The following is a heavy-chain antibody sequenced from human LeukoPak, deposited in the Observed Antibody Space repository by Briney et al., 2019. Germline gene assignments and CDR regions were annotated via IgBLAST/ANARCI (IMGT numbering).Heavy chain of an antibody. Sequence: PGGSLRLSCSASGFSFSGYMMNWVRQAPGKGLEYVSAININWCSIYNAYSVKVRFTISIDKSKNTLYLPMSRLRPEDTAVYDFVNKGFGVRGVIHDAFDIWGQGTMVTVSS. D-gene: IGHD3-10*01. CDR2: ININWCSI. V-gene: IGHV3-64D*06. CDR1: GFSFSGYM. J-gene: IGHJ3*02. CDR3: VNKGFGVRGVIHDAFDI.